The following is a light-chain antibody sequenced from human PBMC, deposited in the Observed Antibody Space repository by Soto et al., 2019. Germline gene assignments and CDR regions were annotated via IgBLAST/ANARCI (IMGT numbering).Light chain of an antibody. Sequence: EIVLTQSPGTLSLSPGERATLSCRASQTISNTFLAWYQQRPGQAPRLLIYGASSRATGIPDRFSGTVSGTDFTLTISRLEPEDFAVYYCQQYGSSPITFGQGTRLEIK. CDR1: QTISNTF. CDR2: GAS. J-gene: IGKJ5*01. CDR3: QQYGSSPIT. V-gene: IGKV3-20*01.